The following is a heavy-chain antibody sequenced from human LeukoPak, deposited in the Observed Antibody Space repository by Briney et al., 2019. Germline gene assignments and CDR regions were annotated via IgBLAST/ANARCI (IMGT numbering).Heavy chain of an antibody. CDR3: ARTGEDSSGWYYFDY. D-gene: IGHD6-19*01. J-gene: IGHJ4*02. V-gene: IGHV4-59*08. Sequence: SETLSLTCTVSGGSISGTYYWSWIRQPPGKGLEWIGYIYYSGSTNYNPSLKSRVTISVDTSKNQFSLKLSSVTAADTAVYYCARTGEDSSGWYYFDYWGQGTLVTVSS. CDR1: GGSISGTYY. CDR2: IYYSGST.